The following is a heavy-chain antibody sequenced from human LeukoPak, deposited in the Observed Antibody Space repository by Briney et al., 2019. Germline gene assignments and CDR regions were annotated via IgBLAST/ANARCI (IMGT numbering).Heavy chain of an antibody. CDR1: GGSICSGSYY. CDR2: IYTSGST. CDR3: ARGVEWLFAFDI. V-gene: IGHV4-61*02. J-gene: IGHJ3*02. D-gene: IGHD3-3*01. Sequence: SETLSLTCTVSGGSICSGSYYWSWIRQPAGKGLEWIGRIYTSGSTNYNPSLKSRVTISVDTSKNQFSLKLSSVTAADTAVYYCARGVEWLFAFDIWGQGTMVTVSS.